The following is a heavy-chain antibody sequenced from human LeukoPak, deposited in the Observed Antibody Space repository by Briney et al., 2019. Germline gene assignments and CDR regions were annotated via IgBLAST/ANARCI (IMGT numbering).Heavy chain of an antibody. CDR2: ISGDGGST. CDR3: AKDQGYCSSASCRRFFDY. V-gene: IGHV3-23*01. CDR1: GLTFGIYG. Sequence: GGSLRLSCAASGLTFGIYGMTWVRQAPGKGLEWVSTISGDGGSTYYADSVKGRFTIYRDNSKNTLYLQMNSLRAEDTAVYYCAKDQGYCSSASCRRFFDYWGQGTLVTVSS. J-gene: IGHJ4*02. D-gene: IGHD2-2*01.